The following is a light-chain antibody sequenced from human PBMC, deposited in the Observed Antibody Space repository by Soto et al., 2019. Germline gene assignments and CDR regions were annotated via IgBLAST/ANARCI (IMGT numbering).Light chain of an antibody. J-gene: IGKJ1*01. CDR3: QQYGSSPPRT. CDR1: QSVNRNY. Sequence: EMVLTQSPGTLSLSPGERATLSCRASQSVNRNYLAWYQQKPGQAPRLLIYGASSRATGIPDRFSGSGSGTDFTLTISRLEPEDFAVYYCQQYGSSPPRTFGQGTKV. V-gene: IGKV3-20*01. CDR2: GAS.